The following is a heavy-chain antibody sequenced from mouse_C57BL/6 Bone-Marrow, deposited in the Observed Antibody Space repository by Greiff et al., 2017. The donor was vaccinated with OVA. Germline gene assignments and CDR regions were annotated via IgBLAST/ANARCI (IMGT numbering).Heavy chain of an antibody. D-gene: IGHD1-1*01. CDR3: AREAYYYGSSYRCVY. CDR2: IDPSDSYT. CDR1: GYTFTSYW. V-gene: IGHV1-69*01. Sequence: VQLQQPGAELVMPGASVKLSCKASGYTFTSYWMHWVKQRPGQGLEWIGEIDPSDSYTNYNQKFKGKSTLTVDKSSRPAYMQLSSLTSEDTAVYYCAREAYYYGSSYRCVYWGQGTTLTVSS. J-gene: IGHJ2*01.